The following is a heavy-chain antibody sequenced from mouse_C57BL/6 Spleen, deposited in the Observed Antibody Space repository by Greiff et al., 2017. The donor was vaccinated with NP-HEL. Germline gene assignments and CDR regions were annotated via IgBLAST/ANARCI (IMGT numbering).Heavy chain of an antibody. V-gene: IGHV5-6*01. CDR2: ISSGGSYT. D-gene: IGHD1-1*01. Sequence: EVQLQESGGDLVKPGGSLKLSCAASGFTFSSYGMSWVRQTPDKRLEWVATISSGGSYTYYPDSVKGRFTISRDNAKNTLYLQMSSLKSEDTAMYYCARRGTTVVALYSFDYWGQGTTLTVSS. CDR1: GFTFSSYG. J-gene: IGHJ2*01. CDR3: ARRGTTVVALYSFDY.